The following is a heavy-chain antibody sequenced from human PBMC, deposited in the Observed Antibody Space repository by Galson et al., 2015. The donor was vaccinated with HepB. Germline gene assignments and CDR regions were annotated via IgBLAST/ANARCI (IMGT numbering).Heavy chain of an antibody. CDR2: IKNDGSEE. D-gene: IGHD3-16*01. Sequence: SLRLSCAASGFTFSYFWMGWVRQAPGKGLEWVAKIKNDGSEEYYVDSAKGRVAISRDNAKNSLYLQMNSLRVEDTAVYFCARVRGFGLAIKGYFDYWGQGALVTVSS. CDR1: GFTFSYFW. V-gene: IGHV3-7*04. J-gene: IGHJ4*02. CDR3: ARVRGFGLAIKGYFDY.